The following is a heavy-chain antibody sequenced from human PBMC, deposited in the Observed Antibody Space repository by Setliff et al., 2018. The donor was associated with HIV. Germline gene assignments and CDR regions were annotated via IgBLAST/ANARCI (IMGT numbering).Heavy chain of an antibody. Sequence: SETLSLTCTVSGGSISSSSYYWGWLRQPPGKGLEWIGSIYYRGSAYYNPSLKSRVTISLDTSKNQFSLKLSSVTAADTAVYYCARGARRDNYGYWFDPWGQGTLVTVSS. CDR1: GGSISSSSYY. D-gene: IGHD5-18*01. CDR3: ARGARRDNYGYWFDP. J-gene: IGHJ5*02. CDR2: IYYRGSA. V-gene: IGHV4-39*07.